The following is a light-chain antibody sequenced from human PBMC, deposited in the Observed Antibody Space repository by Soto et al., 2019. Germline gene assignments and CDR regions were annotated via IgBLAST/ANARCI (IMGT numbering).Light chain of an antibody. J-gene: IGKJ4*01. CDR2: AAS. CDR1: QNIDMY. CDR3: QQSYNSPPLT. Sequence: DILLTQSPSSLSASVGDRVTITCRASQNIDMYLSWYQQKPGRAPKLLIYAASTLQSGVPSRFSGCGSGTHFSLTISGLQPEDFATYFCQQSYNSPPLTFGAVTKVEI. V-gene: IGKV1-39*01.